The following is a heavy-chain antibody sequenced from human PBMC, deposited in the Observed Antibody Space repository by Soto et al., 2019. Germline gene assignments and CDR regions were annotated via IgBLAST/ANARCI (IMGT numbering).Heavy chain of an antibody. CDR1: GYIFTSYG. CDR2: ISAHNGKT. V-gene: IGHV1-18*01. CDR3: AIGRYRDY. J-gene: IGHJ4*02. Sequence: QAHLVQSGPEVKKPGASVKVSCKGSGYIFTSYGIAWVRQAPGQGLEWMGWISAHNGKTEYAQKFQGRVTVTRDTSTSTAYLELRSLRSDDTALYYCAIGRYRDYWGQGALVTVSS. D-gene: IGHD2-2*02.